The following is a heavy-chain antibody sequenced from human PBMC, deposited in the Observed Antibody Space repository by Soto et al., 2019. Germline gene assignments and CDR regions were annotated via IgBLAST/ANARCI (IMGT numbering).Heavy chain of an antibody. V-gene: IGHV3-30*18. CDR3: AKGALRWDSYGYFDL. J-gene: IGHJ2*01. Sequence: QVQLVESGGGVVQPGRSLRLSCAASGFTFSSYGMHWVRQAPGKGLEWVAVISYDGSNKYYADSVKGRFTISRDNSKKTLYLQMNSLRAEDTAVYYCAKGALRWDSYGYFDLWGRGTLVTVSS. CDR1: GFTFSSYG. D-gene: IGHD5-18*01. CDR2: ISYDGSNK.